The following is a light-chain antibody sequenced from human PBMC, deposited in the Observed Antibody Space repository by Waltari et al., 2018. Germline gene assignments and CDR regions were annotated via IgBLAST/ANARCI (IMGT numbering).Light chain of an antibody. V-gene: IGKV1-39*01. CDR3: QHSYNTPRT. CDR2: GAS. J-gene: IGKJ1*01. Sequence: DIQMTQSPSSLYASVGDTVSITCRASQSISTYLNWYQKKPGKAPELLIYGASKLQSGVPPRVSGSGSGAEFTLTINSLQPEDFATYYCQHSYNTPRTFGQGTKVEIK. CDR1: QSISTY.